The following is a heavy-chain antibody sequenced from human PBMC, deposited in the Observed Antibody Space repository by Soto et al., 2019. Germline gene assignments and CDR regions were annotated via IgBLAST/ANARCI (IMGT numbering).Heavy chain of an antibody. CDR2: TKSDGSSI. Sequence: EVQLVESGGGLVQPGGSLRLSCAASGFTFSNYWMHWVRQAPGKGLVWVSRTKSDGSSISYADSVKGRFTISRDNARNTLYLQMNSLRAEDTAVYYCARGGFSGSGSYIQGDYWGQGTLVTVSS. CDR3: ARGGFSGSGSYIQGDY. J-gene: IGHJ4*02. CDR1: GFTFSNYW. D-gene: IGHD3-10*01. V-gene: IGHV3-74*01.